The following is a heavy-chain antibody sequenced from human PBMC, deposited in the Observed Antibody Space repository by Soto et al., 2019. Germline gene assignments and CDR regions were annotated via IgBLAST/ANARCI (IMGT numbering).Heavy chain of an antibody. CDR2: INPSGGST. J-gene: IGHJ5*01. CDR1: ADTFTDYY. D-gene: IGHD6-13*01. CDR3: ATAAYSTSWYDF. V-gene: IGHV1-46*01. Sequence: QVQLVQSGAEVKKPGASVKLSCKSSADTFTDYYIHWVRQAPGQGLEWMGLINPSGGSTSYAQKFQGRVTMTRDTSTSTVYMELSSLRSEDTAVYYCATAAYSTSWYDFWGQGTLVTVSS.